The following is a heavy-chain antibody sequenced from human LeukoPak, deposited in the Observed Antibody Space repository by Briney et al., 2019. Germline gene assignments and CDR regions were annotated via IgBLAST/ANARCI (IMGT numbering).Heavy chain of an antibody. CDR1: GFTFSSYW. Sequence: GGSLRLSCAASGFTFSSYWMHWVRQAPGKGLVWVSRINSDGSSTSYADSVKGRFTISRDNAKNTLYLQMNSLRAEDTAVYYCARETITMIVVPDAFDIWGQGTMVTVSS. CDR2: INSDGSST. J-gene: IGHJ3*02. D-gene: IGHD3-22*01. V-gene: IGHV3-74*01. CDR3: ARETITMIVVPDAFDI.